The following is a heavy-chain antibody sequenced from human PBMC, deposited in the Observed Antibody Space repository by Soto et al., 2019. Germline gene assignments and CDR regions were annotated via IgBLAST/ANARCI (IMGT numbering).Heavy chain of an antibody. V-gene: IGHV3-30-3*01. CDR3: ARASSDYDFWSGYNDY. Sequence: GGSLRLSCAASGFTFSSYAMHWVRQAPGKGLEWVAVISYDGSNKYYADSVKGRFTISRDNSKNTLYLQMNSLRAEDTAVYYCARASSDYDFWSGYNDYWGQGTLVTVSS. CDR1: GFTFSSYA. CDR2: ISYDGSNK. J-gene: IGHJ4*02. D-gene: IGHD3-3*01.